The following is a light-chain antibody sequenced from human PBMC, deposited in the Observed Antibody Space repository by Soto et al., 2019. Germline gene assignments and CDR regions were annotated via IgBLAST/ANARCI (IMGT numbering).Light chain of an antibody. CDR2: EVI. J-gene: IGLJ3*02. V-gene: IGLV2-14*01. CDR3: SSYTNSDTWV. CDR1: SSDVGGYSY. Sequence: QSALTQPASVCGSPGQSIIISCTGSSSDVGGYSYVSWYQQYPGKAPKLMIYEVINRPSGVSNRFSGSKSGNTASLTISGLQADDEADYYCSSYTNSDTWVFGGGTMLTVL.